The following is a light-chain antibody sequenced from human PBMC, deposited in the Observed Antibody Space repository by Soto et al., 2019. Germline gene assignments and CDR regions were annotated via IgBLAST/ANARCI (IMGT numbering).Light chain of an antibody. CDR2: AAS. Sequence: IQMTQSPSSLSASVGDRVTILCRASHGIRDDLGWYQQKPGKAPKLLLYAASILQRGVPIRVSGSGSGTKFTLSITRLQPEDYARYYCLQYYGYHWTFGQGTKV. V-gene: IGKV1-6*01. CDR1: HGIRDD. J-gene: IGKJ1*01. CDR3: LQYYGYHWT.